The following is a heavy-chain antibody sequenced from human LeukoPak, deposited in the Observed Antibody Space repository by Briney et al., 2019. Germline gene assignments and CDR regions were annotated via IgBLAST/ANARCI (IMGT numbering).Heavy chain of an antibody. J-gene: IGHJ4*02. D-gene: IGHD5-18*01. CDR3: AKVYGGYSYGLDY. Sequence: GGSLRLSCAASGFTFDDYAMHWVRQAPGKGLEWVPGISWNSGSIGYADSVKGRFTISRDNVKNSLYLQMNSLRAEDTALYYCAKVYGGYSYGLDYWGQGTLVTVSS. CDR2: ISWNSGSI. CDR1: GFTFDDYA. V-gene: IGHV3-9*01.